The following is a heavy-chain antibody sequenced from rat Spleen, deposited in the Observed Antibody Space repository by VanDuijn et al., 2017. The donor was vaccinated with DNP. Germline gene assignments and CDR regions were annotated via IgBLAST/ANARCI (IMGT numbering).Heavy chain of an antibody. CDR1: GYSITRNYR. V-gene: IGHV3-3*01. CDR3: ASTQYSGDVNWFAY. D-gene: IGHD1-1*01. Sequence: EVQLQESGPGLVESSQSLSLTCSVTGYSITRNYRWNWIRKFPGNKLEWMGYVNSADSTYYNPSLKRRISITRDTSKNQFVLQVNSVTTEDTATYYCASTQYSGDVNWFAYWGPGTLVTVSS. CDR2: VNSADST. J-gene: IGHJ3*01.